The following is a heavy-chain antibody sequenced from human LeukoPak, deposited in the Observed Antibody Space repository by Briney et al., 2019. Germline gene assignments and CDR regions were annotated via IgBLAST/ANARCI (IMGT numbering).Heavy chain of an antibody. CDR1: GGTFSSYA. CDR3: AKDLAVGATTFDY. CDR2: ISGSGGST. J-gene: IGHJ4*02. Sequence: SCKASGGTFSSYAMSWVRQAPGKGLEWVSAISGSGGSTYYADSVKGRFTISRDNSKNTLYLQMNSLRAEDTAVYYCAKDLAVGATTFDYWGQGTLVTVSS. V-gene: IGHV3-23*01. D-gene: IGHD1-26*01.